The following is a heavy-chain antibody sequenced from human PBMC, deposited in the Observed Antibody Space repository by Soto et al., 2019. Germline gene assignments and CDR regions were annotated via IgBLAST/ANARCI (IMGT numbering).Heavy chain of an antibody. J-gene: IGHJ6*02. CDR2: IIPILGIA. CDR3: VGLQWVMDV. V-gene: IGHV1-69*02. CDR1: GGTFSSYT. Sequence: QVQLVQSGAEVKKPGSSVKVSCKASGGTFSSYTISWVRQAPGQGLEWMGRIIPILGIANYAQKFQGRVTITADKSTSTAYMERSSRRSEDTAGYYCVGLQWVMDVWGQGTTGTGSS. D-gene: IGHD5-12*01.